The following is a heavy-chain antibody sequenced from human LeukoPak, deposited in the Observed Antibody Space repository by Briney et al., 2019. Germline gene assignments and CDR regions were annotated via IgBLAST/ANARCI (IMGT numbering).Heavy chain of an antibody. CDR3: AREGSDYYDREAFDI. Sequence: ASVKVSCKASGGTFSSYAISWVRQAPGQGLEWMGGIIPIFGTANYAQKFQGRVTITTDESTSTAYMELSSLRSEDTAVYYCAREGSDYYDREAFDIWGQGTMVTVSS. CDR1: GGTFSSYA. CDR2: IIPIFGTA. V-gene: IGHV1-69*05. J-gene: IGHJ3*02. D-gene: IGHD3-22*01.